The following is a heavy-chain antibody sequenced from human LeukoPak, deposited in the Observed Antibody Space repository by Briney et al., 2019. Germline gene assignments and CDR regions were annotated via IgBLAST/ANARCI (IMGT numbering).Heavy chain of an antibody. V-gene: IGHV3-23*01. CDR2: IFGSGGSP. CDR1: GFTFGSHA. Sequence: GGSLRLSCEASGFTFGSHAMYWVRQAPGKGLEWVAGIFGSGGSPHYADSVKGRFTISRDNSRNTVYLQINSLRAEDTAVYYGGKTTVGYSSGQKPAWPVDYWGQGTLVTVSS. CDR3: GKTTVGYSSGQKPAWPVDY. J-gene: IGHJ4*02. D-gene: IGHD6-19*01.